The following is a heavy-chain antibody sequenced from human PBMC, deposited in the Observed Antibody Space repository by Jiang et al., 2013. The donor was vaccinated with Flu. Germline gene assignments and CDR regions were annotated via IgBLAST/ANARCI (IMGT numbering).Heavy chain of an antibody. V-gene: IGHV4-39*01. D-gene: IGHD3-10*01. Sequence: PGLVKPSETLSLTCTVSGGSISSSSYYWGWIRQPPGKGLEWIGSIYYSGSTYYNPSLKSRVTISVDTSKNQFSLKLSSVTAADTAVYYCARNLYYYGSGRYTPDWGQGTLVTVSS. CDR2: IYYSGST. J-gene: IGHJ4*02. CDR3: ARNLYYYGSGRYTPD. CDR1: GGSISSSSYY.